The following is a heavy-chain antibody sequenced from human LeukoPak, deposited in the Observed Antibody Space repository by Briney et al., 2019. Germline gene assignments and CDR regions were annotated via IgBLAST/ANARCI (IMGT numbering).Heavy chain of an antibody. D-gene: IGHD2-15*01. Sequence: TSETLSLTCIVSGASFNTGDYYWNWIRQHPGKGLEWIGYIYYSGSTYYNPSLKSRVTISVDTSKNQFSLKLSSVTAADTAVYYCARHVYCSGGSCTSYNWFDPWGQGTLVTVSS. V-gene: IGHV4-31*03. CDR1: GASFNTGDYY. CDR3: ARHVYCSGGSCTSYNWFDP. J-gene: IGHJ5*02. CDR2: IYYSGST.